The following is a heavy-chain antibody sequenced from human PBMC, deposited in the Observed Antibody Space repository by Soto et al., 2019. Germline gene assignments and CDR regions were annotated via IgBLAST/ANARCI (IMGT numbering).Heavy chain of an antibody. CDR3: AKSRYADSSGDFYDY. V-gene: IGHV3-23*01. CDR2: IGGSGRTT. J-gene: IGHJ4*02. CDR1: GFTFNNYA. D-gene: IGHD3-22*01. Sequence: GGSLRLSCAASGFTFNNYAMSWVRQAPGKGLEWVSGIGGSGRTTYYADSVKGRFTISRDNSNNTLFLQMNSLRAEDTAVYYCAKSRYADSSGDFYDYWGQGTLVTVSS.